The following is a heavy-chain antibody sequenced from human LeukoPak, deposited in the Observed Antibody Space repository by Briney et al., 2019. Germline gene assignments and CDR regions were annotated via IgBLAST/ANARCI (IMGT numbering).Heavy chain of an antibody. CDR1: GGTFSSYA. J-gene: IGHJ5*02. V-gene: IGHV1-69*05. CDR3: ARTSARFRGNWFDP. D-gene: IGHD3-3*01. Sequence: ASVKVSCKASGGTFSSYAISWVRQAPGQGLEWMGRIIPIFGTANYAQKFQGRVTIATDESTSTAYMGLGSLRSEDTAVYYCARTSARFRGNWFDPWGQGTLVTVSS. CDR2: IIPIFGTA.